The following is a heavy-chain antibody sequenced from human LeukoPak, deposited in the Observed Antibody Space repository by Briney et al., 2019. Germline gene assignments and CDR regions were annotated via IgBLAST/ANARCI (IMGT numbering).Heavy chain of an antibody. D-gene: IGHD3-22*01. CDR2: IYPGDSDT. J-gene: IGHJ4*02. Sequence: GESLKISCKGSGYTFTSSWIAWVRQMPGKGLEWMGIIYPGDSDTRYIPSFQGQVTISADKSISTAYLQWSSLKASDTAMYYCARSFLTDSSGYPTFDYWGQGTLVAVSS. CDR1: GYTFTSSW. CDR3: ARSFLTDSSGYPTFDY. V-gene: IGHV5-51*01.